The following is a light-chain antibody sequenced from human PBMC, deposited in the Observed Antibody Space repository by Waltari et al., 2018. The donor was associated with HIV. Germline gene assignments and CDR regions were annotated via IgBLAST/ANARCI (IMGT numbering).Light chain of an antibody. CDR2: QVS. V-gene: IGKV2-24*01. CDR1: ETLVHTNGNTY. Sequence: SCRSSETLVHTNGNTYLSWLHQRPGQPPRVLIYQVSQRLSGIPDRFTGSGAGTDFTLKISRVEPEDVGVFYCMQGTHFPRTFGQGTKV. J-gene: IGKJ1*01. CDR3: MQGTHFPRT.